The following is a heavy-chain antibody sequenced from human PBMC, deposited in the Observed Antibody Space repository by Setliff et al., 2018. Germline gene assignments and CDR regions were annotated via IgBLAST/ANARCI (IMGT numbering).Heavy chain of an antibody. Sequence: GGSLRLSCAASGFTFDDYGMSWVRQAPGKGLEWVSGINWNGGSTGYADSVKGRSTISRDNAKNSLYLQMNSLRAADTAIYYCAKAYGDSHYYYYYYMDVWGSGTTVTVSS. V-gene: IGHV3-20*04. CDR1: GFTFDDYG. CDR3: AKAYGDSHYYYYYYMDV. D-gene: IGHD4-17*01. J-gene: IGHJ6*03. CDR2: INWNGGST.